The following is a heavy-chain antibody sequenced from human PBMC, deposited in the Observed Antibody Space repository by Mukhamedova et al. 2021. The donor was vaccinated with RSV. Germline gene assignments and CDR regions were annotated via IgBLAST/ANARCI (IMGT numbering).Heavy chain of an antibody. D-gene: IGHD1-26*01. CDR3: AREIVGATTALDY. Sequence: AEYVGRFTISRDNSKNTLYLQMNSLRAEDTAVYYCAREIVGATTALDYWGQGTLVTVSS. J-gene: IGHJ4*02. V-gene: IGHV3-30*01.